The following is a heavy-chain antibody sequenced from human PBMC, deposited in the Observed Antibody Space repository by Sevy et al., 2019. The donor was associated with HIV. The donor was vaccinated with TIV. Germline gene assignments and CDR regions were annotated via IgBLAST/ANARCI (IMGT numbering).Heavy chain of an antibody. CDR2: ISSSGSTI. CDR3: AREYLDSSSWYLEFYGMDV. Sequence: NPGGSLRLSCAASGFTFSDYYMSWIRQAPGKGLEWVSYISSSGSTIYYADSVKGRFTISRDNAKNSLYLQMNSLRAEDTAVYYCAREYLDSSSWYLEFYGMDVWGQGTTVTVSS. CDR1: GFTFSDYY. D-gene: IGHD6-13*01. V-gene: IGHV3-11*01. J-gene: IGHJ6*02.